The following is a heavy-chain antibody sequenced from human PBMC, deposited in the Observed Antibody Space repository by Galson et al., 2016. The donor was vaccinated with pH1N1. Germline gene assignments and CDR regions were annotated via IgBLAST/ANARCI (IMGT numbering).Heavy chain of an antibody. CDR1: GYTLSRYY. V-gene: IGHV1-46*03. Sequence: SVKVSCKASGYTLSRYYMHWLRQAPGQGLEWMGIIDPSSGSTPYAQKFQGRVTMTHDTATNTVYTELSSLRSDHTAVYYCARRYYFDYWGQGTLVAVSS. CDR3: ARRYYFDY. CDR2: IDPSSGST. J-gene: IGHJ4*02.